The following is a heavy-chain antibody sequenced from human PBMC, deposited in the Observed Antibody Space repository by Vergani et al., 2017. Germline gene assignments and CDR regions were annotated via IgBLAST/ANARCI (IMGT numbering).Heavy chain of an antibody. CDR2: ISPGDSDT. CDR1: GYSFPSYW. CDR3: AGLKSPGGNDAFDI. J-gene: IGHJ3*02. Sequence: EVQLVQSGAEVKKPGESLKISCKGSGYSFPSYWIGWVRQMPGKGLEWMGIISPGDSDTRYSPSFQGQVTISADKAISTAYMPWSSMQASDTAMYYYAGLKSPGGNDAFDIWGQGTMVTVSS. V-gene: IGHV5-51*01. D-gene: IGHD4-23*01.